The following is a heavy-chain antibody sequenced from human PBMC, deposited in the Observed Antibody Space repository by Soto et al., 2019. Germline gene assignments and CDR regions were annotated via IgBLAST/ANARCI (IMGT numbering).Heavy chain of an antibody. D-gene: IGHD2-8*01. CDR3: ARAGPVEMMLSGAFDY. CDR1: GCSISSSSYY. Sequence: SETLSLTCTVSGCSISSSSYYWGWIRQPPGKGLEWIGSIYYSGSTYYNPSLKSRVTISVDTSKNQFSLKLSSVTAADTAVYYCARAGPVEMMLSGAFDYWGQGTLVTVSS. CDR2: IYYSGST. V-gene: IGHV4-39*01. J-gene: IGHJ4*02.